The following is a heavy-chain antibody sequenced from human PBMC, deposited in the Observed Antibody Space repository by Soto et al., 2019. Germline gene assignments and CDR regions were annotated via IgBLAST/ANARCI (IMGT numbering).Heavy chain of an antibody. CDR1: GYTFTCYY. CDR3: ARGMDHIVVVTAINYYYYGMDV. J-gene: IGHJ6*02. D-gene: IGHD2-21*02. Sequence: ASVKVSCKASGYTFTCYYMHWVRQAPGQGLEWMGIINPSGGSTSYAQKFQGRVTMTRDTSTSTVYMELSSLRSEDTAVYYCARGMDHIVVVTAINYYYYGMDVWGQGTTVTV. CDR2: INPSGGST. V-gene: IGHV1-46*01.